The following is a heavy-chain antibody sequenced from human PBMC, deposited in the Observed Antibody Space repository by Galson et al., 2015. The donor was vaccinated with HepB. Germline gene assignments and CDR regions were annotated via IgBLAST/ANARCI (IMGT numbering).Heavy chain of an antibody. D-gene: IGHD3-9*01. J-gene: IGHJ4*02. Sequence: SLRLSCAASGFTFSSCVMGWVRQAPGEGLQWVSSIVGSGTSTYYADSVKGRFTISRDNSKNTLYLQMNSLRADDTAIYYCTKRPSSPGYFPDDFWGQGTLVTVS. CDR3: TKRPSSPGYFPDDF. CDR2: IVGSGTST. V-gene: IGHV3-23*05. CDR1: GFTFSSCV.